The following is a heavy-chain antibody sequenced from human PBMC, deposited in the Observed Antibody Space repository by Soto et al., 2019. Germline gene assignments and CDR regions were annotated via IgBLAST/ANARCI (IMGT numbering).Heavy chain of an antibody. J-gene: IGHJ4*02. CDR2: MFPGGTT. V-gene: IGHV4-4*07. Sequence: PXESISLRCTVSGDRIKIYFWSWIRQQAGKGLEWIGHMFPGGTTSHNSSLKSRVSMSIDTSKNQFSLTLTSVTAADTAVYYCARTLSGFTYGSRQFYFDYWGQGTLVTAPQ. D-gene: IGHD3-10*01. CDR3: ARTLSGFTYGSRQFYFDY. CDR1: GDRIKIYF.